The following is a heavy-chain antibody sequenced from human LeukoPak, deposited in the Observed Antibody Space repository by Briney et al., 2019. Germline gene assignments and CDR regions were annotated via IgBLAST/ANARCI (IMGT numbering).Heavy chain of an antibody. D-gene: IGHD2/OR15-2a*01. V-gene: IGHV3-30*04. CDR1: GFTLSSYA. Sequence: GGSLRLSCAASGFTLSSYAMHWVRQAPGKGLEWVAVISYDGSNKYYADSVKGRFTISRDNAKNTLYLQMSSLRAEDTAVYYCARRSAPYFTYYYMDVWGKGTTVTVSS. CDR2: ISYDGSNK. J-gene: IGHJ6*03. CDR3: ARRSAPYFTYYYMDV.